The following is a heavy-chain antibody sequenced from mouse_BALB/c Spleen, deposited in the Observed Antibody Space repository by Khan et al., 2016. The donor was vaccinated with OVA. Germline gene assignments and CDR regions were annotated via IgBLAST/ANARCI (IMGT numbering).Heavy chain of an antibody. J-gene: IGHJ3*01. V-gene: IGHV1-77*01. CDR3: ARRYYFGDTFAY. D-gene: IGHD1-1*01. CDR2: ISPGSGDT. Sequence: QVQLQQSGAELARPGASVKLSCTASGYTFTDYYINWVKQRTGQGLEWIGEISPGSGDTYYTERFMGKATLTADKSSSTAYMQLSSLTSEASAVYFCARRYYFGDTFAYWGQGTLVTVSA. CDR1: GYTFTDYY.